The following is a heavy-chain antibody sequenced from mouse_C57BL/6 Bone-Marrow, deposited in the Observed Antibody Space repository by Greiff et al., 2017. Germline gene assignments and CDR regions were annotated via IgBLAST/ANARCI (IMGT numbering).Heavy chain of an antibody. CDR2: IYPRDGST. Sequence: QVQLQQSGPELVKPGASVKLSCKASGYTFTSYDINWVKQRPGQGLEWIGWIYPRDGSTKYNEKLKGKDTMTVDTSTSTAYQELHSLTSEDSAVYFWARVWGNLLLRRSRRYFDVWGTGTTVTVSS. J-gene: IGHJ1*03. V-gene: IGHV1-85*01. CDR3: ARVWGNLLLRRSRRYFDV. D-gene: IGHD1-1*01. CDR1: GYTFTSYD.